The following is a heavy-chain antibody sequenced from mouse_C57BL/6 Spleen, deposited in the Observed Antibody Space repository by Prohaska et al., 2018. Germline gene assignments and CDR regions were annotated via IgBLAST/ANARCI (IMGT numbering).Heavy chain of an antibody. D-gene: IGHD2-2*01. V-gene: IGHV1-81*01. J-gene: IGHJ3*01. CDR2: IYPRSGNT. Sequence: TGKGLEWIGEIYPRSGNTYYNEKFKGKATLTADKSSSTAYMELRSLTSEDSAVYFCASWGYPWFAYWGQGTLVTVSA. CDR3: ASWGYPWFAY.